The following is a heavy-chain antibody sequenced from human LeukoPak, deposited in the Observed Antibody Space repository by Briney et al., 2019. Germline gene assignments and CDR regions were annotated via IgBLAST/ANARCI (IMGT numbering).Heavy chain of an antibody. J-gene: IGHJ4*02. CDR1: GGSISSYY. CDR2: IYYSGST. Sequence: PSETLSLTCTVSGGSISSYYWSWIRQPPGKGLEWIGYIYYSGSTNYNPSLKSRVTISVDTSKNQFSLKLSSVTAADTAVYYCARIVLRKHSNQDFDYWGQGTLVTVSS. CDR3: ARIVLRKHSNQDFDY. V-gene: IGHV4-59*08. D-gene: IGHD4-11*01.